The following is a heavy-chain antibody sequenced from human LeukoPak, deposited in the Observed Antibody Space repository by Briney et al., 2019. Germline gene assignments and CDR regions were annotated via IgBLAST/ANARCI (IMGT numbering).Heavy chain of an antibody. V-gene: IGHV4-34*01. Sequence: TSETLSLTCAVSGGSISSYYWSWIRQPPGKGLEWIGEINHSGSTNYNPSLKSRVTISVDTSKNQFSLKLSSVTAADTAVYYCARGLRYCSGGSCYLGAFDIWGQGTMVTVSS. CDR1: GGSISSYY. CDR3: ARGLRYCSGGSCYLGAFDI. D-gene: IGHD2-15*01. J-gene: IGHJ3*02. CDR2: INHSGST.